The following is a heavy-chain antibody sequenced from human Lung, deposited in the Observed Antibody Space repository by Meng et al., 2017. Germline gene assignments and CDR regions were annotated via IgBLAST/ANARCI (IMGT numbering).Heavy chain of an antibody. D-gene: IGHD6-13*01. CDR3: ATGAAAADH. CDR1: GFSFTDAW. CDR2: IKSNSDGGTT. Sequence: GQWVEFGEGLGKPAGSLRLSCVAPGFSFTDAWMSWGRQAPGKGLEWVGRIKSNSDGGTTDYAAPVKGRFTISRDDSKNTLYLQMNSLITEDTAVYFCATGAAAADHWGQGTLVTVSS. V-gene: IGHV3-15*01. J-gene: IGHJ4*02.